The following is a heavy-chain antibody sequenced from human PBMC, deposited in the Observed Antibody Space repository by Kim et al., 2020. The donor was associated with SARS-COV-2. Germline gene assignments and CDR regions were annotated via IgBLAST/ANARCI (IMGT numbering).Heavy chain of an antibody. V-gene: IGHV4-34*01. CDR1: GGSFSGYY. CDR2: INHFGST. D-gene: IGHD2-2*01. CDR3: ARGFVSSGAGDYCSSTSCYYYYYYGMDV. Sequence: SETLSLTCAVYGGSFSGYYWSWIRQPPGKGLEWIGEINHFGSTNYNPSLESRVTISVDMSKNQFSLKLSSVTAADTAVYYCARGFVSSGAGDYCSSTSCYYYYYYGMDVWGQGTTVTVSS. J-gene: IGHJ6*02.